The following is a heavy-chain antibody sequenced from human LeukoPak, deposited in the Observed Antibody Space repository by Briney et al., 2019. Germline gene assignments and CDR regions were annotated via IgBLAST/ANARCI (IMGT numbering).Heavy chain of an antibody. V-gene: IGHV3-43*01. CDR2: INWDGGST. Sequence: PGGSLRLSCAASGFTFADHTMHWVRQAPAKGLEWVSAINWDGGSTYYADSVKGRFAISRDNSRDSLYLHMTSLTTDDSALYYCARGYSDHDLAIDYWGQGTLVTVSS. CDR1: GFTFADHT. J-gene: IGHJ4*02. D-gene: IGHD5-12*01. CDR3: ARGYSDHDLAIDY.